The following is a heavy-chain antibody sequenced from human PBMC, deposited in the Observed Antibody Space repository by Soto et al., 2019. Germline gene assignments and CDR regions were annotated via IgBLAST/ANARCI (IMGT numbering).Heavy chain of an antibody. CDR3: ARVPDRLYCGGGSCYFN. CDR2: IIPILGIA. J-gene: IGHJ4*02. Sequence: QVQLVQSGAEVKKPGSSVKVSCKASGGTFSSYTISWVRQAPGQGLEWMGRIIPILGIANYAQKFQGRVTSTADNSTSTDYMELSSLRSEDTAVYYCARVPDRLYCGGGSCYFNWGQGTLVTVSS. D-gene: IGHD2-15*01. CDR1: GGTFSSYT. V-gene: IGHV1-69*02.